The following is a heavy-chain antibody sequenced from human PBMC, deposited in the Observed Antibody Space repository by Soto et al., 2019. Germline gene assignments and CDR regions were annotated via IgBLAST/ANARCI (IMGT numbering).Heavy chain of an antibody. CDR3: VRGGDGYHFGAFY. CDR1: GYTFTGYY. Sequence: ASVKVSCKASGYTFTGYYMHWVRQAPGQGLEWMGWINPNSGGTNYAQKFQGWVTMTRDTSISTAYMELSRLRSDDTAVYYCVRGGDGYHFGAFYWGQGTPVTVAS. D-gene: IGHD5-12*01. V-gene: IGHV1-2*04. CDR2: INPNSGGT. J-gene: IGHJ4*02.